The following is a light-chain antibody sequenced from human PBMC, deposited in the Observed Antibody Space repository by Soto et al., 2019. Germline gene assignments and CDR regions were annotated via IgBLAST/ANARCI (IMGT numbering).Light chain of an antibody. J-gene: IGLJ1*01. V-gene: IGLV2-14*01. Sequence: QSALTQPASVSGSPGQSITISCTGTSSDIDTYNYVSWYQQHPGKAPKLIIYEVTNRPSGVSNRFSGSKSGDTASLTTSGLRAEDEADYYCSSYTSSTDYVFGTGTKLTVL. CDR3: SSYTSSTDYV. CDR2: EVT. CDR1: SSDIDTYNY.